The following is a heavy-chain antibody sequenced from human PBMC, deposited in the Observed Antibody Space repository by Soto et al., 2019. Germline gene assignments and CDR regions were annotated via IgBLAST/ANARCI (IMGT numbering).Heavy chain of an antibody. CDR2: ISGSDSST. CDR1: GFIFSSYA. J-gene: IGHJ4*02. D-gene: IGHD2-8*02. Sequence: EVQLLESGGGLVQPGGSLRLSCAASGFIFSSYAMSWVRQAPGKGLEWVSGISGSDSSTYYADSVKGRFTISRDNFKSTLYLQMNSLRVEDTAVYYCAKDWGRVLGAENYWYYWGQGTLVTVSS. CDR3: AKDWGRVLGAENYWYY. V-gene: IGHV3-23*01.